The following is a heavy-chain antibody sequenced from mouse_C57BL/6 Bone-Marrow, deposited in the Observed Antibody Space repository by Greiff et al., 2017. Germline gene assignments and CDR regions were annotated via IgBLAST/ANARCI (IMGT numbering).Heavy chain of an antibody. Sequence: EVMLVESGGDLVKPGGSLKLSCAASGFTFSSYGMSWVRQTPDKRLEWVATISSGGSYTYYPDSVKGRFTISRDNAKNTLYLQMSSLKSEDTAMYYCARHGDSFAYWGQGTLVTVSA. CDR2: ISSGGSYT. V-gene: IGHV5-6*01. CDR3: ARHGDSFAY. CDR1: GFTFSSYG. J-gene: IGHJ3*01.